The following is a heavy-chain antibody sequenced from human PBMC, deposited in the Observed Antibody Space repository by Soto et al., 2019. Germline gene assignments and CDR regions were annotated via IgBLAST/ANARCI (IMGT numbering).Heavy chain of an antibody. J-gene: IGHJ6*02. V-gene: IGHV3-30*18. Sequence: RLSCAASGFTFSSYGMHWVRQAPGKGLEWVAVISYDGSNKYYADSVKGRFTISRDNSKNTLYLQMNSLRAEDTAVYYCAKGRSSSGYYYYGMDVWGQGTTVTVSS. CDR1: GFTFSSYG. D-gene: IGHD6-6*01. CDR2: ISYDGSNK. CDR3: AKGRSSSGYYYYGMDV.